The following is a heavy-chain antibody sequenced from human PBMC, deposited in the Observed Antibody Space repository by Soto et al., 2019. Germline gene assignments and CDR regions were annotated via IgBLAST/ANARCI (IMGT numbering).Heavy chain of an antibody. D-gene: IGHD3-22*01. V-gene: IGHV3-53*01. CDR2: IYSGGST. CDR1: GFTVSSNY. Sequence: PGGSLRLSCAASGFTVSSNYMSWVRQAPGKGLEWVSVIYSGGSTYYADSVKGRFTISRDNSKNTLYLQMNSLRAEDTAVYYCASARAYYYDSSGYGGDYFDYWGQGTLVTVSS. J-gene: IGHJ4*02. CDR3: ASARAYYYDSSGYGGDYFDY.